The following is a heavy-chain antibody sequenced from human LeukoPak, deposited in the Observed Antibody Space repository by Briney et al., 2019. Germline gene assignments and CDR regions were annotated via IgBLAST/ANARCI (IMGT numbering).Heavy chain of an antibody. D-gene: IGHD3-16*01. Sequence: PSETLSLTCTVSGGSISTNYWSWIRQPPGKGLEWIGYIRNSGNTNYNPSLKSRVTISVDTSKNQFSLNLSSVTAADTAVYYCARDVTPATLRGQGTLVTVSS. CDR1: GGSISTNY. V-gene: IGHV4-59*01. J-gene: IGHJ4*02. CDR3: ARDVTPATL. CDR2: IRNSGNT.